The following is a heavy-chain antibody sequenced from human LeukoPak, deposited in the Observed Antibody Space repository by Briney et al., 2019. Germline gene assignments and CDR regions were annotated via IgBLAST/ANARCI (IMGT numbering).Heavy chain of an antibody. Sequence: GRSLRLSCAASGFTFDDYAMHWVRQAPGKGLEWVSGISWNSGSIGYADSVKGRFTISRDNAKKSLYLQMNSLRAEDTALYYCAKDMGHYYESTGYYDYWGQGTLVTVSS. CDR1: GFTFDDYA. V-gene: IGHV3-9*01. D-gene: IGHD3-22*01. CDR3: AKDMGHYYESTGYYDY. J-gene: IGHJ4*02. CDR2: ISWNSGSI.